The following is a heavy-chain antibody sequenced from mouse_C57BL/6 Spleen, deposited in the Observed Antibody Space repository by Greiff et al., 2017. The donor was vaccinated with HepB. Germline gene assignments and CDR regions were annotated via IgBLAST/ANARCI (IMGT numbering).Heavy chain of an antibody. CDR2: ISNGGGST. Sequence: DVHLVESGGGLVQPGGSLKLSCAASGFTFSDYYMYWVRQTPEKRLEWVAYISNGGGSTYYPDTVKGRFTISRDNAKNTLYLQMSRLKSEDTAMYYCARKYFDVWGTRTTVTVSS. CDR1: GFTFSDYY. J-gene: IGHJ1*03. V-gene: IGHV5-12*01. CDR3: ARKYFDV.